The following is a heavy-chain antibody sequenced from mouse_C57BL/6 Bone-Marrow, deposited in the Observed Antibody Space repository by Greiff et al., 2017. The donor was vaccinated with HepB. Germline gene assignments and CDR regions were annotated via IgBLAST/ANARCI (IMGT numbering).Heavy chain of an antibody. V-gene: IGHV2-2*01. D-gene: IGHD1-1*01. CDR2: IWSGGST. CDR3: ARGHGSSSWYFDV. Sequence: QVQLQQSGPGLVQPSQSLSITCTVSGFSLTSYGVHWVRQSPGKGLEWLGVIWSGGSTDYNAAFISRLSISKDNSKSQVFFKMNSLQADDTAIYYCARGHGSSSWYFDVWGTGTTVTVSS. J-gene: IGHJ1*03. CDR1: GFSLTSYG.